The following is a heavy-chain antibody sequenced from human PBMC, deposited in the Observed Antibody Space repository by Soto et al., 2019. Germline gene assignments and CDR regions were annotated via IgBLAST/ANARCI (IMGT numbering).Heavy chain of an antibody. V-gene: IGHV5-10-1*01. D-gene: IGHD3-22*01. J-gene: IGHJ4*02. Sequence: PRESLKIACTCSGDSFTGYWISWVRQMPGKGLEWMGRIDPSDSYTNYSPSFQGHVTISADKSISTAYLQWSSLKASDTAMYYCARQLDYYDSSGYYYPFDYWGQGTLVTVSS. CDR1: GDSFTGYW. CDR2: IDPSDSYT. CDR3: ARQLDYYDSSGYYYPFDY.